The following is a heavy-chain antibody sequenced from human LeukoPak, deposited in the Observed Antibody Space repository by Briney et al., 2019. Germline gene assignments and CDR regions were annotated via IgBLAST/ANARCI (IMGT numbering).Heavy chain of an antibody. Sequence: SETLSLTCTVSGGSISSGGYYWSWIRQHPGKGLEWIGYIYYSGSTYYNPSLKSRVTISVDTSKNQFSLKLSSVTAADTAVYYCARAPLYYYDSSGYYRGAFDIWGQGTMVTVSS. D-gene: IGHD3-22*01. CDR3: ARAPLYYYDSSGYYRGAFDI. J-gene: IGHJ3*02. CDR1: GGSISSGGYY. CDR2: IYYSGST. V-gene: IGHV4-31*03.